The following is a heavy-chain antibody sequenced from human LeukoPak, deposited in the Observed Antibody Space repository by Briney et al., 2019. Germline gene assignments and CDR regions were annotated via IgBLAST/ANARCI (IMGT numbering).Heavy chain of an antibody. V-gene: IGHV5-51*01. CDR3: ARQGSSGYYYSPFDY. Sequence: GESLKISCKGSGYSFTSYWIGWVRQMPGKGLEWMGIIYPGDSDTRYSLSFQGQVTISADKSISTAYLQWSSLKASDTAMYYCARQGSSGYYYSPFDYWGQGTLVTVSS. CDR2: IYPGDSDT. J-gene: IGHJ4*02. CDR1: GYSFTSYW. D-gene: IGHD3-22*01.